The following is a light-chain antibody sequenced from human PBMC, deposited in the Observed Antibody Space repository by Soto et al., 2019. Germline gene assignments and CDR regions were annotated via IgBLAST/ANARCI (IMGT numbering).Light chain of an antibody. CDR3: QQYGSSPRIT. V-gene: IGKV3-20*01. Sequence: IVLTQSPDTLSLCPGEGATLSCLASQSVSSRYLAWYQQKPGQAPRLLIYGASSRATGIPDRLSGSGSGTDFTLTISRLEPEDFAVYYCQQYGSSPRITFGQGTRLEIK. J-gene: IGKJ5*01. CDR1: QSVSSRY. CDR2: GAS.